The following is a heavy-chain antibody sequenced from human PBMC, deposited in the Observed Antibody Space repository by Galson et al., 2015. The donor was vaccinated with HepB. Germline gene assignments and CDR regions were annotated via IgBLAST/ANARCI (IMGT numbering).Heavy chain of an antibody. CDR3: TRMGDVSGYSSK. V-gene: IGHV3-73*01. Sequence: SLRLSCAASGFTFSGSAIHWVRQASGKGPEWVGRIRSKGNDYATSYVESLKGRFTISRDDSRNMAYLHMKSLKTEDTAVYYCTRMGDVSGYSSKWGQGTLVTVSS. CDR2: IRSKGNDYAT. D-gene: IGHD6-13*01. J-gene: IGHJ4*02. CDR1: GFTFSGSA.